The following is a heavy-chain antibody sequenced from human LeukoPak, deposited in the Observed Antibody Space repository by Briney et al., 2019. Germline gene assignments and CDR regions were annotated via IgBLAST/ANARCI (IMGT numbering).Heavy chain of an antibody. V-gene: IGHV4-30-4*01. CDR1: GGSISSGDYY. CDR2: IYYSGST. D-gene: IGHD3-10*01. Sequence: SETLSLTCTVSGGSISSGDYYWSWIRQPPGKGLEWIGYIYYSGSTYYNPSLKSRVTISVDTSKNQFSLKLSPVTAADTAVYYCGGGFGDNDAFDIWGQGTMVAVSS. J-gene: IGHJ3*02. CDR3: GGGFGDNDAFDI.